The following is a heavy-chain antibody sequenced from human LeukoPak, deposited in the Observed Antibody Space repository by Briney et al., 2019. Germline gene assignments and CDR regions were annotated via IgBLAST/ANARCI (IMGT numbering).Heavy chain of an antibody. CDR1: GGTFSSYA. Sequence: ASVKVSCKASGGTFSSYAISWVRQAPGQGLEWMGGIIPIFGTVNYAQKFQGRVTITADESTSTAYMELSSLRSEDTAVYYCAREGTVTSDYYYYGMDVWGQGTTVTVSS. CDR2: IIPIFGTV. J-gene: IGHJ6*02. D-gene: IGHD4-17*01. CDR3: AREGTVTSDYYYYGMDV. V-gene: IGHV1-69*13.